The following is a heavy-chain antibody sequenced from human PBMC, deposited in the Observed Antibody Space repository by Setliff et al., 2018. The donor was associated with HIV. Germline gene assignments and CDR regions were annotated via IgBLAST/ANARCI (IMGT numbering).Heavy chain of an antibody. J-gene: IGHJ4*02. CDR1: GGTFSSYG. Sequence: SVKVSCKTSGGTFSSYGISWVRQAPGQGLEWMGGIIPMFGTGFYAQKFQGRVTITTDESRSTAYMELSSLSSEDTAVFYCARDSSTGWFSADYWGQGTLVTVSS. CDR3: ARDSSTGWFSADY. V-gene: IGHV1-69*05. CDR2: IIPMFGTG. D-gene: IGHD6-19*01.